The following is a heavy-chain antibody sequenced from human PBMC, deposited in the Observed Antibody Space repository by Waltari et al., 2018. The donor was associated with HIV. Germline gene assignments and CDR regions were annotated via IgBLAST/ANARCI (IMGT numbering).Heavy chain of an antibody. CDR1: GFTFSSYW. D-gene: IGHD4-17*01. CDR2: IKQDGSEK. V-gene: IGHV3-7*03. CDR3: ARDPFDYGGDKMDYGMDV. Sequence: EVQLVESGGGLVQPGGSLRLSCAASGFTFSSYWMSWVRQAPGKGLEWVANIKQDGSEKYYVDSVKGRFTISRDNAKNSLYLQMNSLRSEDTAVYYCARDPFDYGGDKMDYGMDVWGQGTTVTVSS. J-gene: IGHJ6*02.